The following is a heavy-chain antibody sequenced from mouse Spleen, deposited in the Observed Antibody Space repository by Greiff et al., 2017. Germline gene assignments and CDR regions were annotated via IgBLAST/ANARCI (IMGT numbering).Heavy chain of an antibody. CDR3: ARNHPSWFAY. Sequence: EVQLQQSGPELVKPGASVKISCKASGYTFTDYYMNWVKQSHGKSLEWIGNINPNNGDTTYNQKFKGKATLTVDKPSSTASMELRSLTSEDSAVYYCARNHPSWFAYWGQGTLVTVSA. J-gene: IGHJ3*01. CDR2: INPNNGDT. V-gene: IGHV1-26*01. CDR1: GYTFTDYY.